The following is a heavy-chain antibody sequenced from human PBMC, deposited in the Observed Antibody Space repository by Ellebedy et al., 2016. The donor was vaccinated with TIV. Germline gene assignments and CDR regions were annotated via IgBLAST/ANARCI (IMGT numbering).Heavy chain of an antibody. CDR3: GCAIAGPGPDGMDV. CDR1: GYTFTSYY. V-gene: IGHV1-46*01. CDR2: INPSGAAT. J-gene: IGHJ6*02. D-gene: IGHD6-13*01. Sequence: ASVKVSXXASGYTFTSYYVHWVRQAPGQGLEWMGIINPSGAATSYAQRFQGRVTMTRDTSTSTVYMELSSLRSEDTAVYFCGCAIAGPGPDGMDVWGQGTTVTVSS.